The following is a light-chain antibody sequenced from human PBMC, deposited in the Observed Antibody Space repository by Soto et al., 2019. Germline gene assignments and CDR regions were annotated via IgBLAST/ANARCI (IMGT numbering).Light chain of an antibody. CDR3: ASYTTTNILL. Sequence: QSALTQPASVSGSPGQSITISFSGPTTDIHDFNSISWYQHHPGKAPKLIAYDVTRRPSGVSRRFSGSKSGLTASLTISGLQAEDEADYFCASYTTTNILLFGTATKLTVL. V-gene: IGLV2-14*01. CDR2: DVT. CDR1: TTDIHDFNS. J-gene: IGLJ1*01.